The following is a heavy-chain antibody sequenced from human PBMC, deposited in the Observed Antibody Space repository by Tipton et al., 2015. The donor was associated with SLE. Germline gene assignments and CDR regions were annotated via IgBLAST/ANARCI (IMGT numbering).Heavy chain of an antibody. CDR1: GFTFGDYA. V-gene: IGHV3-49*04. CDR3: TRGASGSTGY. CDR2: IRSKAYGGTT. D-gene: IGHD1-26*01. Sequence: SLRLSCTASGFTFGDYAMSWVRQAPGKGLEWVGFIRSKAYGGTTEYAASVKGRFTISRDDSKSIAYLQMNSLKTEDTAAYYCTRGASGSTGYWGQGTLVTVSS. J-gene: IGHJ4*02.